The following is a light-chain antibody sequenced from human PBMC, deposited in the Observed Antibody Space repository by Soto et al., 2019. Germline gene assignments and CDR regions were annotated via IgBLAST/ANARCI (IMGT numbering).Light chain of an antibody. CDR2: AAS. CDR3: QQRSNWPPA. Sequence: DVQVTKSRSTLSACEGDRVTITCRASQSISSWLAWYQQKPGKAPKLLIFAASSLQSGVPSRFSGSRSGPDFTLTISSLEPEDFAVYYCQQRSNWPPAFGPRSKADIK. CDR1: QSISSW. V-gene: IGKV1-5*01. J-gene: IGKJ3*01.